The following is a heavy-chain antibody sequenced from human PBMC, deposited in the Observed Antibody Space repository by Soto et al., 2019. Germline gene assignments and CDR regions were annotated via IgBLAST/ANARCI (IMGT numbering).Heavy chain of an antibody. CDR1: GGSVSSHF. Sequence: SETLSLTCTVSGGSVSSHFWTWIRQPPGKGLEWIGYVHYSGNTNSNPSLKSRVTISLDTSRNQFSLKLSSVTAADTAVYYCARTCSGGSCYHVDPWGQGTLVTVSS. CDR2: VHYSGNT. V-gene: IGHV4-59*02. J-gene: IGHJ5*02. D-gene: IGHD2-15*01. CDR3: ARTCSGGSCYHVDP.